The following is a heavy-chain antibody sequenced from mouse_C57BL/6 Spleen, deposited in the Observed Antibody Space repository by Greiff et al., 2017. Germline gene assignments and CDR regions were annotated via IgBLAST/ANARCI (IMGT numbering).Heavy chain of an antibody. V-gene: IGHV14-1*01. Sequence: EVKLMESGAELVRPGASVKLSCTASGFNIKDYYMHWVKQRPEQGLEWIGRIDPEDGDTEYAPKFQGKATMTADTSSNTAYLQLSSLTSEDTAVYYCTPYYGSSYGYFDVWGTGTTVTVSS. J-gene: IGHJ1*03. CDR3: TPYYGSSYGYFDV. D-gene: IGHD1-1*01. CDR2: IDPEDGDT. CDR1: GFNIKDYY.